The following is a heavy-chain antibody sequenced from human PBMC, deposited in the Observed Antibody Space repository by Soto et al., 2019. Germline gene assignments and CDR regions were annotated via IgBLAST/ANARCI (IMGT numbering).Heavy chain of an antibody. Sequence: QGALVQSGAEVKRPGASVKVSCKASGYTLTDNYMHWVREAPGQGLEWMGWINPNGGTNYAQKLQGRVTMTRDTSISTAYMELSRLRSDDTAVYYCARSLTTLTTLLDYWGQGTLVTVSS. CDR2: INPNGGT. J-gene: IGHJ4*02. V-gene: IGHV1-2*02. CDR3: ARSLTTLTTLLDY. CDR1: GYTLTDNY. D-gene: IGHD4-17*01.